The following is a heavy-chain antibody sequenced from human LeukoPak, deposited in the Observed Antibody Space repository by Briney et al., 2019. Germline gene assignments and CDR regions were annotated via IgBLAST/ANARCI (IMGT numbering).Heavy chain of an antibody. Sequence: GGSLRLSCTASGFTVSSDYMSWVRQAPGKGLEWVSVVYSGGNTYYADSVKGRFTISRDNSKNTLYLQMNSLRAEDTAVYYCAREPPGGGLDYWGQGTLVTVSS. V-gene: IGHV3-66*01. CDR2: VYSGGNT. D-gene: IGHD3-16*01. CDR1: GFTVSSDY. CDR3: AREPPGGGLDY. J-gene: IGHJ4*02.